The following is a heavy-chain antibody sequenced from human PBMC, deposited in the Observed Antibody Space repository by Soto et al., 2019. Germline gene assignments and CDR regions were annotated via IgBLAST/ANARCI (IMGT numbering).Heavy chain of an antibody. CDR1: GGTFSSYP. Sequence: ASVKVSCKASGGTFSSYPITWVRQAPGQGLEWMGGTFPIFDRGNYAQKFQGRLTITTDKSTNTAYMELSSLRSEDTAVYYCARRNTSGYLRYFDSWGQGTLVTVSS. CDR2: TFPIFDRG. CDR3: ARRNTSGYLRYFDS. D-gene: IGHD3-22*01. J-gene: IGHJ4*02. V-gene: IGHV1-69*05.